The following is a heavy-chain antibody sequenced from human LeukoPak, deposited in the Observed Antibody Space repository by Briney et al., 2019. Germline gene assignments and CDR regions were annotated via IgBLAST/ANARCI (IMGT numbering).Heavy chain of an antibody. J-gene: IGHJ4*02. V-gene: IGHV3-33*01. CDR1: GFTFSSYG. CDR2: IWYDGSNK. CDR3: ARDLGYFDY. D-gene: IGHD3-16*01. Sequence: GGSLRLSCAASGFTFSSYGMHWVRQASGKGLDCVAIIWYDGSNKYYADSVKGRFTISRDNSKNTLYLQMNSLRAEDTAVYYCARDLGYFDYWGQGTLVTVAS.